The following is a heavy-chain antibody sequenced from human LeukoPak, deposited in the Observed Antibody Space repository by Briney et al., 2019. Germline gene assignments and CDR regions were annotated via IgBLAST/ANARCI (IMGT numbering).Heavy chain of an antibody. CDR1: GYTFTSYS. Sequence: ASVKVSCKASGYTFTSYSMNWVRQAPGQGLEWMGWIDANTGNPTYVQGFTGRFVSSLDTSVSTAYLQISSLKAEDTAVYYCAKDTWDYWGQGTLVTVSS. CDR3: AKDTWDY. J-gene: IGHJ4*02. CDR2: IDANTGNP. V-gene: IGHV7-4-1*02.